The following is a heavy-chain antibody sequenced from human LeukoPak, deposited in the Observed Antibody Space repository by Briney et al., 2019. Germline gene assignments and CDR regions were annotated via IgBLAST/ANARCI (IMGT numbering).Heavy chain of an antibody. CDR3: ATLPAYCGGDCYLDY. J-gene: IGHJ4*02. CDR2: IYTSGGT. V-gene: IGHV4-4*09. CDR1: GDSISSYY. D-gene: IGHD2-21*02. Sequence: PSETLSLTCTVSGDSISSYYWSWIRQPPGKGLEWIGYIYTSGGTNYIPSLKGRVTISIDTSKNQFSLKLSSVTAADTAVYYCATLPAYCGGDCYLDYWGQGTLVTVSS.